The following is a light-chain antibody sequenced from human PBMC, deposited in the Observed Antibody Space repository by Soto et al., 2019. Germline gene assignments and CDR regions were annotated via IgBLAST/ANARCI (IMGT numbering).Light chain of an antibody. Sequence: EIVMTQSPATLSVSPGERATLSCRASQSVSSNLAWYQQKPDQAPRPLIYGASTRATGIPDRFSGSGSGTEFTLTISSLQSEDFAVYYCQQYNNWPPITFGQGTRLEIK. CDR3: QQYNNWPPIT. CDR1: QSVSSN. V-gene: IGKV3-15*01. CDR2: GAS. J-gene: IGKJ5*01.